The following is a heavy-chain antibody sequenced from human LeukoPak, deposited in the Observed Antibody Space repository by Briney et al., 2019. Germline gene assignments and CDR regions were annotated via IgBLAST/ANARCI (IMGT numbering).Heavy chain of an antibody. Sequence: GGSLRPSCAASGFTFSSYAMSWVRQAPGKGLEWVSAISGSGGSTYYADSVKGRFTISRDNSKNTLYLQMNSLRAEDTAVHYCAKGPPRLWLYLVDYWGQGTLVTVSS. V-gene: IGHV3-23*01. D-gene: IGHD5-18*01. CDR2: ISGSGGST. CDR3: AKGPPRLWLYLVDY. CDR1: GFTFSSYA. J-gene: IGHJ4*02.